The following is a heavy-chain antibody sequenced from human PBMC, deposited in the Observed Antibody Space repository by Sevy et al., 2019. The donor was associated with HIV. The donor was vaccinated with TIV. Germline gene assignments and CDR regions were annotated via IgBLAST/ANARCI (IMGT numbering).Heavy chain of an antibody. J-gene: IGHJ4*02. CDR1: GFSFSHYA. CDR3: ARVAVSYCTHDCYHRFDY. Sequence: GGSLRLSCAVSGFSFSHYAFHWVRQAPGKGLEWVSLISYDGTYKYYANSVKGRFTSSRDNAKDTLYLPLNSLRGNDTAVYYCARVAVSYCTHDCYHRFDYWGPGALVTVSS. CDR2: ISYDGTYK. D-gene: IGHD2-8*01. V-gene: IGHV3-30-3*01.